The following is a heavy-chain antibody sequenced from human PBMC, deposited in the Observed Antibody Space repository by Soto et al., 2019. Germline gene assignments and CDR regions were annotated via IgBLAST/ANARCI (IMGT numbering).Heavy chain of an antibody. CDR2: ISAYNGNT. V-gene: IGHV1-18*01. D-gene: IGHD3-22*01. CDR3: ARGTPFLYYESSGYYYWVDP. Sequence: ASVKVSCKASVYTFSNYAISWVRQAPGQGLERMGWISAYNGNTNYEQKLQGRVTMTTDTSTSRAYMELRSLRSDDTAVYYCARGTPFLYYESSGYYYWVDPCCQGALVTVSS. J-gene: IGHJ5*02. CDR1: VYTFSNYA.